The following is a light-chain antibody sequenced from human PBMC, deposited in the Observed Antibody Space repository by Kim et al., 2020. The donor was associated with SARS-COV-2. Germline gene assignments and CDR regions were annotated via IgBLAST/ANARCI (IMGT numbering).Light chain of an antibody. Sequence: NFMLTQPHSVSESPGKTVTISCTGSSGSIASNYVQRYQQRPGSAPTTVIYEDNQRPSGVPDRFSGSIDSSSNSASLTISGLKTEDEADYYCQSYDSSNQGVFGGGTQLTVL. V-gene: IGLV6-57*02. CDR2: EDN. CDR3: QSYDSSNQGV. J-gene: IGLJ3*02. CDR1: SGSIASNY.